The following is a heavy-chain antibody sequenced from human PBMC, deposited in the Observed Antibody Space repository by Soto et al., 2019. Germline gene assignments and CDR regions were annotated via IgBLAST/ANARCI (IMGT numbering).Heavy chain of an antibody. CDR2: ISYDGSNK. J-gene: IGHJ4*02. CDR1: GFTFSSYG. Sequence: QVQLVESGGGVVQPGRSLRLSCAASGFTFSSYGMHWVRQAPGKGLEWVAVISYDGSNKYYADSVKGRFTISRDNSKNTLYLQMNSLRAEDTAVYYCAKDGYGDYVKPTSFPDYWGQGTLVTVSS. D-gene: IGHD4-17*01. V-gene: IGHV3-30*18. CDR3: AKDGYGDYVKPTSFPDY.